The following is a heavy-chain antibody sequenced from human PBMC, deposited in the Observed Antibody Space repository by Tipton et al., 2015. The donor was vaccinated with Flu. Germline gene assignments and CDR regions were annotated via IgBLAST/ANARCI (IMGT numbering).Heavy chain of an antibody. J-gene: IGHJ4*02. CDR1: GGSISHGGAY. CDR3: ARVKSGARDYFDY. CDR2: IYYSGST. V-gene: IGHV4-31*02. Sequence: LRLSCTVSGGSISHGGAYWSWVRQRPGKGLEWIGGIYYSGSTYYNPSLKGRVTISVDTSKNQFSLKLSSVTAADTAVYYCARVKSGARDYFDYWGQGTLVTVSS. D-gene: IGHD1-26*01.